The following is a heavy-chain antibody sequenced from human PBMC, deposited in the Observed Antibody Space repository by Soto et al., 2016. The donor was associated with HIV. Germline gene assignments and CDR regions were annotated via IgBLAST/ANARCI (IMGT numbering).Heavy chain of an antibody. CDR1: GYTFSGYY. J-gene: IGHJ3*02. CDR3: ARDGGGYYYDSGGYSAGAFDI. CDR2: INPNSGGT. Sequence: QVQLVQSGAEVKKPGASMKVSCKASGYTFSGYYMHWVRQAPGQGLEWMGWINPNSGGTNYAQKFQGRVTMTRDTSISTAYMELSRLRSDDTAVYYCARDGGGYYYDSGGYSAGAFDIWGLRDNGSPVSS. D-gene: IGHD3-22*01. V-gene: IGHV1-2*02.